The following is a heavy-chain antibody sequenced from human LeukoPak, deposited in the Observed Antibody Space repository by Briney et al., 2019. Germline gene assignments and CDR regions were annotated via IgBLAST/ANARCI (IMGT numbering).Heavy chain of an antibody. CDR3: AGVRGIISRNWFDP. CDR1: GGPISSSNYY. CDR2: IYYGGST. D-gene: IGHD3-10*01. Sequence: SETLSLTCTVSGGPISSSNYYWGWIRQPPGKGLEWIGTIYYGGSTYYNPSLKSRVTISVDTSKNQFSLKLSSVTAADTAVYFCAGVRGIISRNWFDPWGHGTLVTVS. J-gene: IGHJ5*02. V-gene: IGHV4-39*01.